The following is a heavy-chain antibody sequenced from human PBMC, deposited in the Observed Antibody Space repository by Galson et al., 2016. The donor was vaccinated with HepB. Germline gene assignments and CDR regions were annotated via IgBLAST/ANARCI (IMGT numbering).Heavy chain of an antibody. V-gene: IGHV3-23*01. D-gene: IGHD5-24*01. J-gene: IGHJ2*01. CDR2: ISGSGRST. Sequence: SLRLSCAASGFTFSTYDMSWVRQAPGRGLEWVSSISGSGRSTYYADSVKGRFTISRDNSKNTLYLQMNSLRAEDTAVYYCAKSGGDGYNHWYFDLWGRGTLVTVSS. CDR1: GFTFSTYD. CDR3: AKSGGDGYNHWYFDL.